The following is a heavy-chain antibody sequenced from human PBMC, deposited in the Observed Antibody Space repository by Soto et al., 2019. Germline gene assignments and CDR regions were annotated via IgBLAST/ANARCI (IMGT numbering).Heavy chain of an antibody. J-gene: IGHJ6*03. Sequence: ASVKVSCKASGYTFTSYGISWVRQAPGQGLEWMGWISAYNGNTNYAQKLQGRVTMTTDTSTSTAYMELRSLRSDDTAVYYCARLGYCSGGSCPDYYMDVWGKGTTVTVSS. D-gene: IGHD2-15*01. V-gene: IGHV1-18*01. CDR3: ARLGYCSGGSCPDYYMDV. CDR1: GYTFTSYG. CDR2: ISAYNGNT.